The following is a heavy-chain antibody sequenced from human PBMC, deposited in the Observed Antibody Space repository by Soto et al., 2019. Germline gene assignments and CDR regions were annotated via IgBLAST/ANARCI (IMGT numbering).Heavy chain of an antibody. Sequence: QVQLVQSGAEVKKPGSSVKVSCKASGGTFSSYAISWVRQAPGQGLEWMGEIIPIFGTANYAQKFQGRVTITADESTSTAYMELSSLRSEDTAVYYCARAPTYYYDSSGYYPYDYWGQGTLVTVSS. J-gene: IGHJ4*02. D-gene: IGHD3-22*01. CDR2: IIPIFGTA. CDR1: GGTFSSYA. V-gene: IGHV1-69*01. CDR3: ARAPTYYYDSSGYYPYDY.